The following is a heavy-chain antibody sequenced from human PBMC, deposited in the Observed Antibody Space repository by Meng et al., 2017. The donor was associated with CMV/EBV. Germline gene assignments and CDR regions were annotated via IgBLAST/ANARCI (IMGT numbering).Heavy chain of an antibody. Sequence: FSSYAMSWVRQARGKGLEWVSAISGSGGSTYYADSVKGRFTISRDNSKNTLYLQMNSLRAEDTAVYYCAKGTPDIVVVVAANGPFVYWGQGTLVTVSS. V-gene: IGHV3-23*01. CDR1: FSSYA. CDR2: ISGSGGST. D-gene: IGHD2-15*01. J-gene: IGHJ4*02. CDR3: AKGTPDIVVVVAANGPFVY.